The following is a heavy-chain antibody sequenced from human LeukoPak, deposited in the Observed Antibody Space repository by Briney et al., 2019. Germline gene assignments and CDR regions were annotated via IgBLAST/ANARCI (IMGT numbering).Heavy chain of an antibody. J-gene: IGHJ4*02. CDR1: GYSFTSYW. Sequence: GESLKISCKGSGYSFTSYWIGWVRQAPGQGLEWMGWISAYNGNTNYAQKLQGRVTMTTDTSTSTAYMELRSLRSDDTAVYYCARDKLGYYDSSLPFDYWGQGTLVTVSS. D-gene: IGHD3-22*01. V-gene: IGHV1-18*04. CDR3: ARDKLGYYDSSLPFDY. CDR2: ISAYNGNT.